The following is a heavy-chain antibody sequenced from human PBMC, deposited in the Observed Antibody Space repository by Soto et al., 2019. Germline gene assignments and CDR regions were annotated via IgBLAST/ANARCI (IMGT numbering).Heavy chain of an antibody. J-gene: IGHJ6*02. D-gene: IGHD1-26*01. V-gene: IGHV3-23*01. Sequence: EVQLLESGGGLVQPGGSLRLSCAASGFTFTNYAMSWVRQAPGKGLEWVSAISGSGSSTYYADSVKGRFTISRDNSENTLFLQMNCLRAEDTAVYYCAYFTALNYYYGMDVWGQGTTVTVSS. CDR3: AYFTALNYYYGMDV. CDR2: ISGSGSST. CDR1: GFTFTNYA.